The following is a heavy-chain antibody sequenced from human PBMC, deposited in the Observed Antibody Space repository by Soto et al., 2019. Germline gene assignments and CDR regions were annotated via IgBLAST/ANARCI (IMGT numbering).Heavy chain of an antibody. Sequence: QMQLVESGGGVVQPGGSLRLSCAASGFTFNYYPMHWVRQAPGKGLEWVAVVSFDGSNKYYADSVKGRFTISKDNSKNTLYLQMNILRREDTAVYYCARLPGPLVAVLYIYPLDGREAMSDVDVWGQGPTVTVS. V-gene: IGHV3-30-3*01. CDR1: GFTFNYYP. D-gene: IGHD6-19*01. J-gene: IGHJ6*02. CDR3: ARLPGPLVAVLYIYPLDGREAMSDVDV. CDR2: VSFDGSNK.